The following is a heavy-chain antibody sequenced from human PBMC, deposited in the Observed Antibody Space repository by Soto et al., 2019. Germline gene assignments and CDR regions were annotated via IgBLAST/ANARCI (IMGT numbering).Heavy chain of an antibody. Sequence: QITLKESGPTLVKPTQTLTLTCNFSGFSLTTSGVGVGWIRQPPGKALEWLALIYWDDDKRYSPSLKTRITITKDTSKIKVVLRMTNLDPVDTATYYCARGWFGELLDYWGQGTLVTVSS. V-gene: IGHV2-5*02. J-gene: IGHJ4*02. CDR1: GFSLTTSGVG. D-gene: IGHD3-10*01. CDR2: IYWDDDK. CDR3: ARGWFGELLDY.